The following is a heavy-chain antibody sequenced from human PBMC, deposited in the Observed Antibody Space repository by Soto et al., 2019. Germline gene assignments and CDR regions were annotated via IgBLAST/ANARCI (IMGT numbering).Heavy chain of an antibody. CDR3: AKEHAGPFDY. V-gene: IGHV3-23*01. CDR2: ISGSGGST. D-gene: IGHD2-8*01. Sequence: EVQLLESGGGLVQPGGSLRPSCAASGFTFSNYAMSWVRQAPGKGLEWVSTISGSGGSTYYVDSVKGRFTISRDNSKNTLYLQMNSLRAEDTAVYYCAKEHAGPFDYWGQGTLVTVSS. CDR1: GFTFSNYA. J-gene: IGHJ4*02.